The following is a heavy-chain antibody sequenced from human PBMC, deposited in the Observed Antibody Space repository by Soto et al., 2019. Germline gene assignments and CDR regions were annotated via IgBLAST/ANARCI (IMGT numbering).Heavy chain of an antibody. CDR2: INAHSGGT. V-gene: IGHV1-2*02. CDR1: GFSFTGYY. J-gene: IGHJ5*02. CDR3: AKDLTRQLAYWLDP. D-gene: IGHD6-6*01. Sequence: SVKVSCKASGFSFTGYYIHWLRQAPGQGLEWMGWINAHSGGTEYAQKFQGRVTLTRDTSIATACLTLTSLTSDDTALYYCAKDLTRQLAYWLDPWGQGTQVTVSS.